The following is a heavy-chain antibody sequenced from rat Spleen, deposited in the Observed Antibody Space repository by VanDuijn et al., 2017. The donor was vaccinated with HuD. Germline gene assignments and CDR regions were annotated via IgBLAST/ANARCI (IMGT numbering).Heavy chain of an antibody. CDR1: GFSLTSYP. J-gene: IGHJ2*01. D-gene: IGHD1-12*03. CDR2: MWSDGDT. CDR3: ARDVDGYYHVFDY. Sequence: QVQLKESGPGLVQPSQTLSLTCSVSGFSLTSYPVHWIRPPPGKGLEWMGVMWSDGDTSYNSALKSRLSISRDTSKSQLFLKMSSLQTEDTATYYCARDVDGYYHVFDYWGQGVMVTVSS. V-gene: IGHV2-32*01.